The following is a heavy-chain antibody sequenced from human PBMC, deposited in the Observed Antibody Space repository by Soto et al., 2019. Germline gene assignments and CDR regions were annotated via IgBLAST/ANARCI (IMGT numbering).Heavy chain of an antibody. D-gene: IGHD3-9*01. V-gene: IGHV1-18*01. CDR2: ISGYNGNT. J-gene: IGHJ4*02. CDR1: GYPFTSYG. Sequence: QVQLVQSGAEVKKPGASVKVSCKASGYPFTSYGISWVRQAPGQGLEWMGWISGYNGNTNYAQKLQGRVTMTTDTSTSTAYMELRSLRSDDTAVYFCARSDQYFDWLPQSPYYFDYWGQGTLVTVSS. CDR3: ARSDQYFDWLPQSPYYFDY.